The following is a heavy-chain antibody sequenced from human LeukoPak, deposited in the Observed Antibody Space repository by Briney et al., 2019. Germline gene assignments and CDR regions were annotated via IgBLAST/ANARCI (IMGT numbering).Heavy chain of an antibody. CDR2: ISSSSSTI. D-gene: IGHD1-1*01. Sequence: PGGSLRLSCAASGFTFSSYSMNWVRQAPGKGLEWVSYISSSSSTIYYADSVKGRFTISRDNSKNTLYLQMNSLRAEDTAVYYCANPNGWNRELNAFDIWGQGTMVTVSS. V-gene: IGHV3-48*01. CDR1: GFTFSSYS. J-gene: IGHJ3*02. CDR3: ANPNGWNRELNAFDI.